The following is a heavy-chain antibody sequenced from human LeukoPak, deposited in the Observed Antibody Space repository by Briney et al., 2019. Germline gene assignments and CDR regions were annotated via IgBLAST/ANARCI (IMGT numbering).Heavy chain of an antibody. CDR3: ARAIASGWEDFYYYYYMDV. D-gene: IGHD6-19*01. Sequence: PGGSLRLSCAASGFTFSSYEMNWVRQAPGKGPEWVSYISSSGSTIYYADSVKGRFTISRDNAKNSLYLQMNSLRAEDTAVYYCARAIASGWEDFYYYYYMDVWGKGTTVTISS. J-gene: IGHJ6*03. CDR2: ISSSGSTI. CDR1: GFTFSSYE. V-gene: IGHV3-48*03.